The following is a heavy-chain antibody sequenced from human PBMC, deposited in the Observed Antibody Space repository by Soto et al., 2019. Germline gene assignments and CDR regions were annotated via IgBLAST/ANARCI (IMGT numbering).Heavy chain of an antibody. CDR1: GFTFSGSA. J-gene: IGHJ6*02. CDR2: IRSKANSYAT. Sequence: EVQLVESGGGLVQPGGSLKLSCAASGFTFSGSAMHWVRQASGKGLEWVGRIRSKANSYATAYAASVKGRFTISRDDSKNTAYLQMNSLKTEDTAVYYCTRGPRGGGVYYYGMDVWGQGTTVTVSS. D-gene: IGHD3-10*01. V-gene: IGHV3-73*02. CDR3: TRGPRGGGVYYYGMDV.